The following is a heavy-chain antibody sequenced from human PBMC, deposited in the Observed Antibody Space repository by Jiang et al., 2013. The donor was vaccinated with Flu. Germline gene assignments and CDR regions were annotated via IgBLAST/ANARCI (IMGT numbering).Heavy chain of an antibody. D-gene: IGHD4-17*01. V-gene: IGHV1-8*01. CDR2: MNPNSGNT. CDR3: ASPRNYDYGDYTFDY. J-gene: IGHJ4*02. CDR1: GYTFTSYD. Sequence: GAEVKKPGASVKVSCKASGYTFTSYDINWVRQATGQGLEWMGWMNPNSGNTGYAQKFQGRVTMTRNTSISTAYMELSSLRSEDTAVYYCASPRNYDYGDYTFDYWGQGTLVTVSS.